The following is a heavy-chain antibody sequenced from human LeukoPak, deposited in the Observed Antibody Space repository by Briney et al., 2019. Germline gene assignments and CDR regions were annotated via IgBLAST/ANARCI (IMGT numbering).Heavy chain of an antibody. CDR3: ARDPGTPYYFYGLDV. CDR2: VYYTGST. V-gene: IGHV4-59*01. D-gene: IGHD3-10*01. Sequence: SETLSLTCTVSGGSISYYYSWIRQPPGKGLEWIGYVYYTGSTSYNPSLRSRVTISLDTSRNQFSLNLSSVTAADTAVYYCARDPGTPYYFYGLDVWGKGTTVTVSS. CDR1: GGSISYY. J-gene: IGHJ6*04.